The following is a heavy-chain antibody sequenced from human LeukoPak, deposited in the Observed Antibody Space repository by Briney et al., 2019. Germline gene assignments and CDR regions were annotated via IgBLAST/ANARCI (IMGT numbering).Heavy chain of an antibody. V-gene: IGHV4-34*01. D-gene: IGHD1-1*01. CDR2: INHSGST. CDR3: ARGSGKYYYYYYYMDV. Sequence: SETLSLTCAVYGGSFSGYYWSWIRQPPGKGLEWIGEINHSGSTNYTPSLKSRVTISVDTSKNQFSLKLSSVTAADTAVYYCARGSGKYYYYYYYMDVWGKGTTVTVSS. CDR1: GGSFSGYY. J-gene: IGHJ6*03.